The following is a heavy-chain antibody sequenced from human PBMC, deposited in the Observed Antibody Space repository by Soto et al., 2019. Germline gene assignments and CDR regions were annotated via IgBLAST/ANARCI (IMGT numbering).Heavy chain of an antibody. V-gene: IGHV1-69*13. CDR2: IIPVFGTT. J-gene: IGHJ6*02. Sequence: ASVKVSCKAPGGTFRNYAIGGVRQAPGQGLEWMGGIIPVFGTTNYAQTFQRRVTITADESTSTAYIEVSSLRSEDTPMYYCGRYCSGGSCHTLDYHGMDVWRQGTTVTVSS. CDR1: GGTFRNYA. CDR3: GRYCSGGSCHTLDYHGMDV. D-gene: IGHD2-15*01.